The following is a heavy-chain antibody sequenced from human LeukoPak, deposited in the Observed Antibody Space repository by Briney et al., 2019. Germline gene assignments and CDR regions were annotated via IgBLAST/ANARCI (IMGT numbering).Heavy chain of an antibody. D-gene: IGHD3-22*01. V-gene: IGHV4-34*01. CDR3: ATYYYDSSGYYSGVDY. Sequence: SETLSLTCAVYGGSFSGYYWSWIRQPPGKGLEWIGEINHSGSTNYNPSLKSRVTISVDTSKNQFSLKLSSVTAADTAVYYCATYYYDSSGYYSGVDYWGQGTLVTVSS. J-gene: IGHJ4*02. CDR2: INHSGST. CDR1: GGSFSGYY.